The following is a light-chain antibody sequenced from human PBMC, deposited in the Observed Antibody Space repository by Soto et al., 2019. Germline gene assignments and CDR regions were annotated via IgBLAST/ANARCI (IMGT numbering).Light chain of an antibody. CDR2: DVS. CDR1: SSDVGGYNY. Sequence: QSVLTQPASVSESPGQSITISCTGTSSDVGGYNYVSWYQQHPGKAPKLMIYDVSNRPSGVSNRFSGSKSGSTASLTISGLQAEDESDYYCTSYTSSGSIIFGGGTKLTVL. CDR3: TSYTSSGSII. J-gene: IGLJ2*01. V-gene: IGLV2-14*03.